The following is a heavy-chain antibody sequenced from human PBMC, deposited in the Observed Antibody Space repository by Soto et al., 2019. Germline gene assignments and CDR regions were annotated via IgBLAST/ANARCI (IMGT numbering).Heavy chain of an antibody. Sequence: EVQLVESGGGLVQPGRSLRLSCAASGFTFDDYAMHWVRQAPGKGLEWVSGISWNSGSIGYADSVKGRFTISRDNAKNSLYLQMNSLRAEDTALYYCAKALDSSGYYYRAVGGMDVWGQGTTVTVSS. CDR2: ISWNSGSI. CDR3: AKALDSSGYYYRAVGGMDV. V-gene: IGHV3-9*01. J-gene: IGHJ6*02. D-gene: IGHD3-22*01. CDR1: GFTFDDYA.